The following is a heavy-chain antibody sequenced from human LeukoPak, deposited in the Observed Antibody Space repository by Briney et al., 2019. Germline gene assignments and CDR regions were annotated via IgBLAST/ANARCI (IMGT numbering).Heavy chain of an antibody. CDR2: IYYSGST. V-gene: IGHV4-59*08. Sequence: SETLSLTCTVSGGSISSYYWSWIRQPPGKGLEWIGYIYYSGSTNYNPSLKSRVTISVDTSKNQFSLKLSSVTAADTAVYYCARHHYYYGMDVWGQGTRVTVSS. CDR1: GGSISSYY. J-gene: IGHJ6*02. CDR3: ARHHYYYGMDV.